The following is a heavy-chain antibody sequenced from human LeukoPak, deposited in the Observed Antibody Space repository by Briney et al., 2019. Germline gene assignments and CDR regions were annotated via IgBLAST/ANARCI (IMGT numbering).Heavy chain of an antibody. D-gene: IGHD3-10*01. CDR2: IIPIFGTA. CDR1: GGTFSSYA. Sequence: RASVKVSCKASGGTFSSYAISWVRQAPGQGLGWMGGIIPIFGTANYAQKFQGRVTITADESTSTAYMELSSLRSEDTAVYYCARVITMVRGVPPPGMDVWGKGTTVTVSS. CDR3: ARVITMVRGVPPPGMDV. J-gene: IGHJ6*04. V-gene: IGHV1-69*13.